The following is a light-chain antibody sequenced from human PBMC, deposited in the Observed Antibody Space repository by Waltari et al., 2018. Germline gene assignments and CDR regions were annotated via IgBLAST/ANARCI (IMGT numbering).Light chain of an antibody. Sequence: QSVLTQPPSVSAAPGQKVTISCSGSNSNIGNYYVSWYHHLPGAAPKLLIYDNNKRPSGIPDRFSASKSGTSATLDITGLQIGDEADYYCATWDNTLRDVVFGGGTKLTVL. CDR3: ATWDNTLRDVV. V-gene: IGLV1-51*01. J-gene: IGLJ2*01. CDR1: NSNIGNYY. CDR2: DNN.